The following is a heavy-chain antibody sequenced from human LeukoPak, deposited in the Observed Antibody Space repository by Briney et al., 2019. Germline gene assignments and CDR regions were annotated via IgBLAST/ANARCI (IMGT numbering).Heavy chain of an antibody. CDR3: ARAQYYCDSSGYENWFDP. V-gene: IGHV4-59*08. CDR2: FYYSGST. Sequence: SETLSLTCTVSGGSISSYYWSWIRQPPGKGLEWIGYFYYSGSTNYNPSLKSRVTISVDTSKNQFSLKLSSVTAADTAVYYCARAQYYCDSSGYENWFDPWGQGTLVTVSS. D-gene: IGHD3-22*01. CDR1: GGSISSYY. J-gene: IGHJ5*02.